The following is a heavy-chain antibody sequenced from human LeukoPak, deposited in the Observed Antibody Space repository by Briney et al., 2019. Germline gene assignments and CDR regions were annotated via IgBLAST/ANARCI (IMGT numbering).Heavy chain of an antibody. CDR1: GFTFSSYW. Sequence: GGSLRLSCAASGFTFSSYWMSWVRQAPGKGLEGVANIKQDGSEKYYVDSVKGRFTISRDNAKNSLYLQMNSLRAEDTAVYYCARDHYDFWSGYYMDNYFDYWGQGTLVTVSS. V-gene: IGHV3-7*01. D-gene: IGHD3-3*01. CDR3: ARDHYDFWSGYYMDNYFDY. J-gene: IGHJ4*02. CDR2: IKQDGSEK.